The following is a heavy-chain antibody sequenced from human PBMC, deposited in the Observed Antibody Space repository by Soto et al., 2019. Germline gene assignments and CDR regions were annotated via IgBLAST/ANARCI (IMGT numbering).Heavy chain of an antibody. V-gene: IGHV1-18*01. Sequence: ASVKVSFKASGYTFTTYAINWVRQAPGQGLEWMGWISVYNGNTNYAQKFQDRVTMSTDTSTNTAFMELRSLRSDDTAVYFCARDSVAVRPGWFDPWGQGTLVTVSS. CDR1: GYTFTTYA. CDR3: ARDSVAVRPGWFDP. D-gene: IGHD1-26*01. CDR2: ISVYNGNT. J-gene: IGHJ5*01.